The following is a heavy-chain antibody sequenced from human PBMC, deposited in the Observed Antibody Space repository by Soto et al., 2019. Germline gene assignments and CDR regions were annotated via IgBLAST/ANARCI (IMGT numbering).Heavy chain of an antibody. J-gene: IGHJ6*02. CDR3: ASSSRIAVAGDYYYYGMDL. Sequence: QVQLVQSGAEVKKPGASVKVSCKASGYTFTSYDINWVRQATGQGLEWMGWMNPNSGNTGYAQKFQGRVTMTRNTTISTVYMELRSLRSEDTYLYYCASSSRIAVAGDYYYYGMDLWGQGTTVTVSS. V-gene: IGHV1-8*01. CDR1: GYTFTSYD. CDR2: MNPNSGNT. D-gene: IGHD6-19*01.